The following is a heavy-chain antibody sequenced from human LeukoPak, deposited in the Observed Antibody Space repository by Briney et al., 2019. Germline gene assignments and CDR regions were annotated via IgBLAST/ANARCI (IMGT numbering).Heavy chain of an antibody. CDR1: GGSISSYY. D-gene: IGHD3-22*01. CDR3: ARGRQRYYDSSGYYYYFDY. CDR2: IYYSGST. V-gene: IGHV4-59*01. Sequence: SETLSLTCTVSGGSISSYYWSWIRQPPGKGLEWIGYIYYSGSTNYNPSLKSRVTISVDTSKNQFSLKLSSVTAADTAVYYCARGRQRYYDSSGYYYYFDYWGQGTLVTVSS. J-gene: IGHJ4*02.